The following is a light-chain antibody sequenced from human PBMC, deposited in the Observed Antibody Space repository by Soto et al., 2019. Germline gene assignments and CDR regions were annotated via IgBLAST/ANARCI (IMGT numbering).Light chain of an antibody. CDR2: RND. J-gene: IGLJ2*01. CDR3: AAWDDSLSAVV. V-gene: IGLV1-47*01. Sequence: QAVVTQPPSASGTPGQSVTISCSGSSSNIGSNYVYWYQQLPGSAPKLLIYRNDQRPSGVPDRFSASKSGTAASLAISGLRSEDEADYHCAAWDDSLSAVVFGGGTKLTVL. CDR1: SSNIGSNY.